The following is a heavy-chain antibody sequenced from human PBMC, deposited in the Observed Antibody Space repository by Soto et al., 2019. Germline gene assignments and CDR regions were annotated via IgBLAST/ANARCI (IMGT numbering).Heavy chain of an antibody. CDR1: GGSIDYYY. J-gene: IGHJ6*02. CDR3: ARDSTAWFPYYGIDV. D-gene: IGHD3-10*01. Sequence: SETLCLTCPVSGGSIDYYYWSWIRQPPGKGLEWLGYISDSGSTRYNPSLRSRVTISVDTSKNQFSLKLNSVTAADTAVYYCARDSTAWFPYYGIDVWDQGTTVTVSS. CDR2: ISDSGST. V-gene: IGHV4-59*01.